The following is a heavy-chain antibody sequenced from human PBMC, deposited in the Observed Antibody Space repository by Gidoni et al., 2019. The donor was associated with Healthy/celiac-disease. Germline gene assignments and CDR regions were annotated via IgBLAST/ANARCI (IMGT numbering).Heavy chain of an antibody. J-gene: IGHJ6*02. V-gene: IGHV3-9*01. CDR1: GFPFDDYA. Sequence: EVQLVESGGGLVQPGRSLRLSCAASGFPFDDYAMHWVRQAPGKGLEGVSGISWNSGSIGYADSVKGRFTISRDNAKNSLYLQMNSLRAEDTALYYCAKGSLELRLYYYGMDVWGQGTTVTVSS. CDR2: ISWNSGSI. CDR3: AKGSLELRLYYYGMDV. D-gene: IGHD1-7*01.